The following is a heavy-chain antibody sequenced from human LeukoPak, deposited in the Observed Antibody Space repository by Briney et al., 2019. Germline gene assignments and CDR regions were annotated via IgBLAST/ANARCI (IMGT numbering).Heavy chain of an antibody. D-gene: IGHD2-2*03. CDR3: ARDGYCSSTSCYPV. Sequence: ASVKDSCKASGYTFTNYGISWVRQAPGQGLEWMGWISAYNGNTNYAQKLQGRVTMTTDTSTTTAYMELRSLRSDDTAVYYCARDGYCSSTSCYPVWGQGTLVTVSS. CDR2: ISAYNGNT. V-gene: IGHV1-18*01. CDR1: GYTFTNYG. J-gene: IGHJ4*02.